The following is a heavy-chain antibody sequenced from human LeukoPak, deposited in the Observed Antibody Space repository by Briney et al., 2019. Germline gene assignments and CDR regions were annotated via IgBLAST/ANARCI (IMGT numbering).Heavy chain of an antibody. D-gene: IGHD3-22*01. CDR2: IYYSGST. V-gene: IGHV4-61*01. CDR1: GGSISSSSYY. Sequence: PSETLSLTCTVSGGSISSSSYYWSWIRQPPGKGPEWFGYIYYSGSTNYNPSLKSRVSISVDASKNQFSLKLSSVTAADTAVYYCARDRPYYDSSYGFDYWGQGTLVTVSS. J-gene: IGHJ4*02. CDR3: ARDRPYYDSSYGFDY.